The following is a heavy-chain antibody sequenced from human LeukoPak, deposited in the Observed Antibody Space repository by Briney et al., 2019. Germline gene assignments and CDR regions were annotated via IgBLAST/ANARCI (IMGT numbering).Heavy chain of an antibody. CDR3: ARDPRTEMATT. CDR2: IIPILGIA. CDR1: GGTFSSYA. Sequence: SVKVSCKASGGTFSSYAISWVRQAPGQGLEWMGRIIPILGIANYAQKFQGRVTITADKSTSTAYMELSSLRSEGTAVYYCARDPRTEMATTWGQGTLVTVSS. J-gene: IGHJ5*02. D-gene: IGHD5-24*01. V-gene: IGHV1-69*04.